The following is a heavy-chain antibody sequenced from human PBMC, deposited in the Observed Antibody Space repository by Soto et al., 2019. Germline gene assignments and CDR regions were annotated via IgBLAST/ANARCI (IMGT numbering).Heavy chain of an antibody. Sequence: SETLSLTCTVSGGSISSGDYYWSWIRQPPGKGLEWIGYIYYSGSTYYNPSLKSRVTISVDTSKNQFSLKLSSVTAADTAVYYCARFGSGWTGDYWGQGTLVTVSS. CDR1: GGSISSGDYY. V-gene: IGHV4-30-4*01. CDR3: ARFGSGWTGDY. D-gene: IGHD6-19*01. J-gene: IGHJ4*02. CDR2: IYYSGST.